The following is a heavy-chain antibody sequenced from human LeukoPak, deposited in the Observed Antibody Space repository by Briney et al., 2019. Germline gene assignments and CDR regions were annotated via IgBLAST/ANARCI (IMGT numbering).Heavy chain of an antibody. CDR3: ASDYGDGPIAYYYYGMDV. J-gene: IGHJ6*02. CDR2: INHSGST. Sequence: SETLSLTCAVYGGSFRGYYWSWIRQPPGKGLEWIGEINHSGSTNYNPSLKSRVTISVDTSKNQFSLKLSSVTAADTAVYYCASDYGDGPIAYYYYGMDVWGQGTTVTVSS. V-gene: IGHV4-34*01. CDR1: GGSFRGYY. D-gene: IGHD4-17*01.